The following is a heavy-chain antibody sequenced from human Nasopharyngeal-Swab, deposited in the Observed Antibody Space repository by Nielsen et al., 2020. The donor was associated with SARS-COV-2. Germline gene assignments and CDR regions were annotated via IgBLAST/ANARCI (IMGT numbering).Heavy chain of an antibody. J-gene: IGHJ5*02. D-gene: IGHD3-16*02. CDR1: GYTFTSCG. Sequence: ASVKVSCKASGYTFTSCGISWVRQAPGQGLEWMGWISAYNGNTNYAQKLQGRVTMTTDTSTSTAYMELRSLRSDDTAVYYCARDGLYDYVWGSYRYRWFDPWGQGTLVTVSS. V-gene: IGHV1-18*01. CDR2: ISAYNGNT. CDR3: ARDGLYDYVWGSYRYRWFDP.